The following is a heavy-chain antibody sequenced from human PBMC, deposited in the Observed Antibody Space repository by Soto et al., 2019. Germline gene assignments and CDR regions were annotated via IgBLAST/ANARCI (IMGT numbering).Heavy chain of an antibody. Sequence: PGGSLRLSCAASGFTFSSYDMHWVRQATGKGLEWVSGIGTAGDTYYPDSVKGRFTISRENAKNSLYLQMNSLRAGDTAVYYCARGYCSGGSCYYYYYGMDVWGQGTTVTVSS. CDR3: ARGYCSGGSCYYYYYGMDV. D-gene: IGHD2-15*01. J-gene: IGHJ6*02. CDR2: IGTAGDT. V-gene: IGHV3-13*04. CDR1: GFTFSSYD.